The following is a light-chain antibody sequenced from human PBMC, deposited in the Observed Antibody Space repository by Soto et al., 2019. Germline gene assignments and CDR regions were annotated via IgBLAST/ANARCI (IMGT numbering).Light chain of an antibody. V-gene: IGKV1-5*03. CDR2: KAS. CDR3: QQYKSYWT. CDR1: QSISNW. J-gene: IGKJ1*01. Sequence: DIPMTQSPSTLSASVGDRVTITCRASQSISNWLAWYQQKPGKAPKLLIYKASSLESGVPSRFSGSGSGTEFTLSISSLQPDDFATYYCQQYKSYWTFGQGTKVEIK.